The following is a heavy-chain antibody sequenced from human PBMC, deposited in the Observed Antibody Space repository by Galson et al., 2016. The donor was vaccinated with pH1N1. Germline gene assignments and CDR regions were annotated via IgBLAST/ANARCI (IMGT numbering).Heavy chain of an antibody. Sequence: PALVKPTQTLTLTCAFSGFSLSASGEAVGWLRQPPGKAPEWLAMIYWDDSERYSQSLTDRLTISKDSNKRHVVHTMTDMDPEDTGTYYCVHGDNIVMEEAAFDIFDIWGQGAAVHVSS. D-gene: IGHD2-21*02. V-gene: IGHV2-5*02. CDR3: VHGDNIVMEEAAFDIFDI. CDR1: GFSLSASGEA. J-gene: IGHJ3*02. CDR2: IYWDDSE.